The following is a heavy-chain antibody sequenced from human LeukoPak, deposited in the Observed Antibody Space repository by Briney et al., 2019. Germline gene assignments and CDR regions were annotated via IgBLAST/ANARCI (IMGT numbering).Heavy chain of an antibody. CDR1: GFTFSSYA. V-gene: IGHV3-30*04. J-gene: IGHJ4*02. D-gene: IGHD3-10*01. CDR3: ARDHGSGSYFDY. Sequence: GRSLRLSCAASGFTFSSYAMHWVRQAPGKGLEWVAVISYDGSNKYYADSVKGRFTISRDNSKNTLYLQMNSLRAEDTAVYYCARDHGSGSYFDYWGREPWSPSPQ. CDR2: ISYDGSNK.